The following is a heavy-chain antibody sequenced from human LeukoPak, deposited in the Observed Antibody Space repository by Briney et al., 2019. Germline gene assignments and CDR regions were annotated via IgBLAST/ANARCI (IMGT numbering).Heavy chain of an antibody. V-gene: IGHV4-61*02. J-gene: IGHJ5*02. CDR1: GGSISSGSYY. CDR3: ARVILLGWFDP. CDR2: IYTSGST. Sequence: SQTLSLTCTVSGGSISSGSYYWSWIRQPAGKGLEWIGRIYTSGSTNYNPSLKSRVTISVDTSKNQFSLKLSSVTAADTAVYYCARVILLGWFDPWGQGTLVTVSS. D-gene: IGHD2/OR15-2a*01.